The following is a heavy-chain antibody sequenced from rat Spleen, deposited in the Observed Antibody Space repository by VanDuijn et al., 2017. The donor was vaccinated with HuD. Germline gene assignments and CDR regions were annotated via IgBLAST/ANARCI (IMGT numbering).Heavy chain of an antibody. CDR2: IHSAGNT. CDR1: GYSITNGYR. Sequence: EVQLQESGPGLVKPSQSLSLTCSVTGYSITNGYRWNLIRKFPGNKLEWMGHIHSAGNTHYNPSLRSRISITRDTSKNQFFLQVKSVITEDTATYYCARMHYGLDYWGQGVMVTVSS. V-gene: IGHV3-3*01. D-gene: IGHD1-11*01. CDR3: ARMHYGLDY. J-gene: IGHJ2*01.